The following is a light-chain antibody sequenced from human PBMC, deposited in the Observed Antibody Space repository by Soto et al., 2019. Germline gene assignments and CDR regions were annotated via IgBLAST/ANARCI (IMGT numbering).Light chain of an antibody. J-gene: IGKJ5*01. CDR1: QSISSL. CDR2: RAS. CDR3: QQYNSYSIT. Sequence: DVQMTQSPSTLSASVGDRVSITCRASQSISSLLAWYQQKPGKAPRLLIYRASSLESGVPSRFSGSGSGTEFTLTISSLQPDDFAIYYCQQYNSYSITFGQGTRLEI. V-gene: IGKV1-5*03.